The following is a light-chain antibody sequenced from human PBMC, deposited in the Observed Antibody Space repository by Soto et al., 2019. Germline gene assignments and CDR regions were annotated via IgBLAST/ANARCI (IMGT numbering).Light chain of an antibody. CDR1: QSISTY. V-gene: IGKV1-39*01. CDR2: DES. J-gene: IGKJ5*01. CDR3: QKSYMDPIT. Sequence: DIQMTHSPSSLSASVGNRVTITCRASQSISTYLNWYQKKPGKAPNILIYDESRLQSGVPSRLSGSGGGTDLNLSISSVQPEDFATYFCQKSYMDPITCGQGTRLEIK.